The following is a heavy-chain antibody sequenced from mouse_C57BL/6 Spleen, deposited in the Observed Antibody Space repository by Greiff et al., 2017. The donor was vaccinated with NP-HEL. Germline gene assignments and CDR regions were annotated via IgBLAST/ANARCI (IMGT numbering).Heavy chain of an antibody. J-gene: IGHJ2*01. CDR1: GYAFSSSW. CDR2: IYPGDGDT. D-gene: IGHD4-1*01. CDR3: ARSGANWDDYLDY. V-gene: IGHV1-82*01. Sequence: QVQLQQSGPELVKPGASVKISCKASGYAFSSSWMNWVKQRPGKGLEWIGRIYPGDGDTNYNGKFKGKATLTADKSSSTAYMQLSSLTSEDSAVYFCARSGANWDDYLDYWGQGTTLTVSS.